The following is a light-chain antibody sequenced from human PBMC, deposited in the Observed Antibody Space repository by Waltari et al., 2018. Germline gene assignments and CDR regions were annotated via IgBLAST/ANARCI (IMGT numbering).Light chain of an antibody. Sequence: QSVLAQPPSASGTPGQGVTISCSGSSSNIGGNGVSWYQQLPGTAPKLLIHTNDQRHSGVPDRFSASKSGTSASLAISGLQSEDEAHYFCAAWDDALNGRVFGGGTKVTVL. CDR1: SSNIGGNG. CDR2: TND. CDR3: AAWDDALNGRV. J-gene: IGLJ3*02. V-gene: IGLV1-44*01.